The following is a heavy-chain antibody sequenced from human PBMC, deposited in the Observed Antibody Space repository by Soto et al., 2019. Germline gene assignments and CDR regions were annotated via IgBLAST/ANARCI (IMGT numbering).Heavy chain of an antibody. Sequence: ESGPTLVNPTQTLTLTCTLSGFSLSTSGMCVSWIRQPPGKALEWLARIDWDDDKYYSTSLKTRLTISKDTSKNQVVLTMTNMDPVDTATYYCARILNLDGYFDDWGQGTLVTVSS. V-gene: IGHV2-70*11. D-gene: IGHD1-1*01. J-gene: IGHJ4*02. CDR3: ARILNLDGYFDD. CDR2: IDWDDDK. CDR1: GFSLSTSGMC.